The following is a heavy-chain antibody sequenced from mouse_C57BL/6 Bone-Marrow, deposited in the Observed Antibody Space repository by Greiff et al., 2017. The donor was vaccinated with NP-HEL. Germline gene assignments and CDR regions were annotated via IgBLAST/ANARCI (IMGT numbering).Heavy chain of an antibody. CDR3: AMGGKNAMDY. V-gene: IGHV2-3*01. Sequence: QVQLKESGPGLVAPSQSLSITCTVSGFSLTSYGVSWVRQPPGKGLEWLGVIWGDGSTHFPCALIFILSISKDNSKSQVFLKLNSLQTDDTATYCCAMGGKNAMDYWGQGTSVTVSS. D-gene: IGHD2-1*01. CDR1: GFSLTSYG. J-gene: IGHJ4*01. CDR2: IWGDGST.